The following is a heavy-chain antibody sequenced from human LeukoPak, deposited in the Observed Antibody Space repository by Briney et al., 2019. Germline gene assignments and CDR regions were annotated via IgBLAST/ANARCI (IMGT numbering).Heavy chain of an antibody. Sequence: GASVKVSCTASGGTFSSYAISWVRQAPGQGLEWMGGIIPIFGTANYAQKFQGRVTITADESTSTAYMELSSLRSEDTAVYYCASDRITMVRGVMIGWFDPWGQGTLVTVSS. J-gene: IGHJ5*02. CDR2: IIPIFGTA. V-gene: IGHV1-69*13. CDR1: GGTFSSYA. CDR3: ASDRITMVRGVMIGWFDP. D-gene: IGHD3-10*01.